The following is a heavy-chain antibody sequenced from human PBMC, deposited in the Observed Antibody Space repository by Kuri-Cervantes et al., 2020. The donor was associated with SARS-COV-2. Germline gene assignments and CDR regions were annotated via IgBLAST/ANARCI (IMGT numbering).Heavy chain of an antibody. CDR1: GGSISSGSYY. J-gene: IGHJ6*03. Sequence: SETLSLTCTVSGGSISSGSYYWSWIRQPAGKGLEWIGYIYTSGSTNYSPSLKSRVTISVDTSKNQFSLKLSSVTAADTAVYYCATLPYCTNGVCYTYYYYYMDVWGKGTTVTVSS. V-gene: IGHV4-61*09. CDR3: ATLPYCTNGVCYTYYYYYMDV. CDR2: IYTSGST. D-gene: IGHD2-8*01.